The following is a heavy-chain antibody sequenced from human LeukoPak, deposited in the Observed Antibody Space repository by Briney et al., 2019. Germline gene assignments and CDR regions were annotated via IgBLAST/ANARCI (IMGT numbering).Heavy chain of an antibody. CDR2: IYTSGST. Sequence: KASETLSLTCTVSGGSISSGSYYWSWIRQPAGKGLEWIGRIYTSGSTNYNPSLKSRVTISVDTSKNQFFLKLSSVTAADTAVYYCAARGYIVVVPATKGGGPDNSYYFMDVWGKGTTVTISS. V-gene: IGHV4-61*02. J-gene: IGHJ6*03. CDR1: GGSISSGSYY. D-gene: IGHD2-2*01. CDR3: AARGYIVVVPATKGGGPDNSYYFMDV.